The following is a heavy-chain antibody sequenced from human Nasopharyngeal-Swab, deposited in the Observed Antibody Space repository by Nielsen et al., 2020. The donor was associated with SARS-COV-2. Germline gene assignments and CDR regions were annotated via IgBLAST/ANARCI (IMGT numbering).Heavy chain of an antibody. CDR3: ARDPILGPPDYFDY. J-gene: IGHJ4*02. Sequence: GESLKISCAASGFTFSDHYMDWVRQAQGKGLEWVAVTSYDESHKYYAGSVHGRFTISRDISKNTLYLQMYSLTTEDTAVYFCARDPILGPPDYFDYWGRGTLVIVSS. CDR2: TSYDESHK. D-gene: IGHD1-14*01. CDR1: GFTFSDHY. V-gene: IGHV3-30*03.